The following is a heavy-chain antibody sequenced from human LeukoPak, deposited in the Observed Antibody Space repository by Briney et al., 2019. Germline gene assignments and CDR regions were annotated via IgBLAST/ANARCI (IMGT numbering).Heavy chain of an antibody. Sequence: GGSLRLSCAASGFTFSSYWMSWVRQAPGKGLEWVANIKQDGSEKYYVDSVKGRFTISRDNAKNSLYLQMNSLRAEDTAVYYCASPLGTRWFGELFGAFDIWGQGTMVTVSS. V-gene: IGHV3-7*01. CDR3: ASPLGTRWFGELFGAFDI. J-gene: IGHJ3*02. CDR2: IKQDGSEK. CDR1: GFTFSSYW. D-gene: IGHD3-10*01.